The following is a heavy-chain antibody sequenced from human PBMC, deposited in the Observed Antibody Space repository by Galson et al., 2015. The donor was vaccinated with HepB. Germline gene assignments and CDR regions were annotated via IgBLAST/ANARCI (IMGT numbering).Heavy chain of an antibody. V-gene: IGHV3-23*01. D-gene: IGHD2-15*01. J-gene: IGHJ4*02. Sequence: SLRLSCAASGFTFSSYAMAWVRQAPGKGLEWVSGISKSGDSTNYADSVKGRFTISRDNAKNSLYLQMNSLRAEDTAVYYCARDRADCSGGSCYSHVPDYWGQGTLVTVSS. CDR3: ARDRADCSGGSCYSHVPDY. CDR1: GFTFSSYA. CDR2: ISKSGDST.